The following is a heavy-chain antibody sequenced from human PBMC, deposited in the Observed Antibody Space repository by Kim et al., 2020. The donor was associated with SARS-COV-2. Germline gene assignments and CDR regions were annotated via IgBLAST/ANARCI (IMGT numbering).Heavy chain of an antibody. CDR2: ISGSGGST. V-gene: IGHV3-23*01. CDR3: AKESGPRFIVVVPAAMWRYFDL. CDR1: GFTFSSYA. Sequence: GGSLRLSCAASGFTFSSYAMSWVRQAPGKGLEWVSAISGSGGSTYYADSVKGRFTISRDNSKNTLYLQMNSLRAEDTAVYYCAKESGPRFIVVVPAAMWRYFDLWGRGTLVTVSS. D-gene: IGHD2-2*01. J-gene: IGHJ2*01.